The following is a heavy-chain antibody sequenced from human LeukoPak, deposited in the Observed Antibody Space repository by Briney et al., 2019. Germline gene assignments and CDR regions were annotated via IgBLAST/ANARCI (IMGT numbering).Heavy chain of an antibody. D-gene: IGHD2-2*01. CDR3: AKISSPDIVEVPTSISGAFDI. Sequence: SVKVSCKASGDTFSSNGISWVRQAPGQGLDWMGEIIPIFGTTKYAQKFQGRVTITTDESTSTAFMELSSLRSDDTAVYYCAKISSPDIVEVPTSISGAFDIWGQGTVVTVSS. CDR1: GDTFSSNG. V-gene: IGHV1-69*05. J-gene: IGHJ3*02. CDR2: IIPIFGTT.